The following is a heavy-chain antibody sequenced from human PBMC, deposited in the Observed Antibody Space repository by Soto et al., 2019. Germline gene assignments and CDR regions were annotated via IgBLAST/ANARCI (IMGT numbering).Heavy chain of an antibody. Sequence: PSETLSLTCTVSGGSISSYYWSWIRQPPGKGLEWIGYIYYSGSTNYNPSLKSRVTISVDTSKNQFSLKLSSVTAADTAVYYCARGVVGVDYWGQGTLVTVSS. J-gene: IGHJ4*02. V-gene: IGHV4-59*01. D-gene: IGHD1-26*01. CDR3: ARGVVGVDY. CDR1: GGSISSYY. CDR2: IYYSGST.